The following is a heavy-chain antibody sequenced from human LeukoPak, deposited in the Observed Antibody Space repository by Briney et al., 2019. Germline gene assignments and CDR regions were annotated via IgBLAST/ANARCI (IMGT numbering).Heavy chain of an antibody. CDR2: INPNSGVT. D-gene: IGHD3-10*01. CDR3: ARDRSGILGYYYNGMDV. J-gene: IGHJ6*02. V-gene: IGHV1-2*06. CDR1: GYTFTGYH. Sequence: ASVDVSCTASGYTFTGYHVHWVRQAPGQGLEWVGRINPNSGVTNYAQKFQGRVTMTRHTSITTAHMELSRLRSDDTAVYYCARDRSGILGYYYNGMDVWGQGTTVTVSS.